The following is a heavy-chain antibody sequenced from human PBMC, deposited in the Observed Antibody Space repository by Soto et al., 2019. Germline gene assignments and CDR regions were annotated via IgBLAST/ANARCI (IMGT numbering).Heavy chain of an antibody. Sequence: PSETLSLTCTVSGASLSLLYWSWVRQAPGKGLEWVSAISGSGGSTYYADSVKGRFTISRDNSKNTLYLQMNSLRAEDTAVYYCAKEEVVTTLNYYYYYGMDVWGQGTTVTVSS. V-gene: IGHV3-23*01. J-gene: IGHJ6*02. CDR3: AKEEVVTTLNYYYYYGMDV. CDR2: ISGSGGST. D-gene: IGHD2-15*01. CDR1: GASLSLLY.